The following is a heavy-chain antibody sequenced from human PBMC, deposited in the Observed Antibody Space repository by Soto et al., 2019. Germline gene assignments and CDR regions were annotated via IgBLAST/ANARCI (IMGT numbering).Heavy chain of an antibody. D-gene: IGHD4-17*01. CDR1: GGSFSGYY. J-gene: IGHJ3*02. Sequence: QVQLQQWGAGLLKPSETLSLTCAVYGGSFSGYYWSWIRQPPGKGLEWIGEINHSGSTNYNPSLKSRVTISVDTSKNQFSLKLSSVTAADTAVYYCARGDYLGQVSFVIWGQGTMVTVSS. CDR2: INHSGST. CDR3: ARGDYLGQVSFVI. V-gene: IGHV4-34*01.